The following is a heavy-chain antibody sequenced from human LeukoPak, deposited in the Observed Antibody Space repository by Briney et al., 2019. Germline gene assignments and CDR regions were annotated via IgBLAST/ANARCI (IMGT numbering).Heavy chain of an antibody. CDR2: ISGSGGST. CDR3: ANLHRGWLPHSYFDY. D-gene: IGHD3-22*01. Sequence: PGGSLRLSCAASGFTFSNCAMSWVRQAPGKGLEWVLAISGSGGSTYYADSVKGRFTISRDNSKNTLYLQMNSLRAEDTAVYYCANLHRGWLPHSYFDYWGQGTLVTVSS. V-gene: IGHV3-23*01. J-gene: IGHJ4*02. CDR1: GFTFSNCA.